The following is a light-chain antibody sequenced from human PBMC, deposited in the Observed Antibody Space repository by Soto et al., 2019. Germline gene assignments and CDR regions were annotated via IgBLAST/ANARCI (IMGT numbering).Light chain of an antibody. J-gene: IGKJ3*01. Sequence: EIVLTQSPDTLSLSPGERATLSCRASQSVRSSLAWYQQKPGQAPRLLIYDASNRATGIPARFSGSGSGTDFTLTISSLEPEDFAVYYCQQRSNWPPEVTFGPGTKVEIK. CDR2: DAS. CDR1: QSVRSS. CDR3: QQRSNWPPEVT. V-gene: IGKV3-11*01.